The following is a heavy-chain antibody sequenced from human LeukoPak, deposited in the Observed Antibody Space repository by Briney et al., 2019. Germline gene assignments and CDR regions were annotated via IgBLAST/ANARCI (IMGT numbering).Heavy chain of an antibody. CDR1: GGSISSGGYY. CDR2: IYYSGST. D-gene: IGHD2-2*01. Sequence: SETLSLTCTDSGGSISSGGYYWSWIRQHPGKGLEWIGYIYYSGSTYYNPSLKSRVTISVDTSKNQFSLKLSSVTAADTAVYYCARAWIVVVPAATPDDAFDIWGQGTMVTVSS. CDR3: ARAWIVVVPAATPDDAFDI. J-gene: IGHJ3*02. V-gene: IGHV4-31*03.